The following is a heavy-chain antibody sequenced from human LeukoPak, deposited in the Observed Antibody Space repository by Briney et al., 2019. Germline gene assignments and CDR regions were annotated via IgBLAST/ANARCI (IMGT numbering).Heavy chain of an antibody. CDR3: ARDAGPHYYDSSGTSNAFDI. Sequence: GGSLRLSCAASGFTVSSNYMSWVRQAPGKGLEWVSVIYSGGSTYYADSVKGRFTISRDNSKSTLYIQMNSLRAEDTAVYYCARDAGPHYYDSSGTSNAFDIWGQGTMVTVSS. CDR2: IYSGGST. V-gene: IGHV3-53*01. J-gene: IGHJ3*02. D-gene: IGHD3-22*01. CDR1: GFTVSSNY.